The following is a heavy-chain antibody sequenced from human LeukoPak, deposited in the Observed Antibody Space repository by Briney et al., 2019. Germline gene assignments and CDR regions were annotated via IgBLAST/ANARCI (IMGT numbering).Heavy chain of an antibody. Sequence: GGSLRLSCAASGFTFTSYAMHWVRQAPGKRLEWVSLISYDGSKYYSADSVKGRFTISRDNSKNTLYLQMNSLRAEDTAVYYCARDHPHYDSGSYFGLWGQGALVTVSS. J-gene: IGHJ4*02. V-gene: IGHV3-30*01. D-gene: IGHD3-22*01. CDR3: ARDHPHYDSGSYFGL. CDR2: ISYDGSKY. CDR1: GFTFTSYA.